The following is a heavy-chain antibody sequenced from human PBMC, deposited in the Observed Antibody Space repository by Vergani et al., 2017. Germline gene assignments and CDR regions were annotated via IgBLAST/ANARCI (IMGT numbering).Heavy chain of an antibody. CDR1: GYTFTGYY. CDR2: IIPILGIA. J-gene: IGHJ4*02. D-gene: IGHD3-16*02. CDR3: ADDYDYVWESYRF. V-gene: IGHV1-69*09. Sequence: QVQLVQSGAEVKKPGASVKVSCKASGYTFTGYYMHWVRQAPGQGLEWMGRIIPILGIANDAPKFQGKVTITADKSASTAHRGLSSLRYEDTAVYYCADDYDYVWESYRFWGQGTLVTVSS.